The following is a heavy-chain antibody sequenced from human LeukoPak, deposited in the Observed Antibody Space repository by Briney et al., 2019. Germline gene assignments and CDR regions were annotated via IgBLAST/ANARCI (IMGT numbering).Heavy chain of an antibody. CDR2: ISWNSGSK. CDR1: GFTFDDYA. CDR3: ATPYMITFGGVIAQEDY. V-gene: IGHV3-9*01. D-gene: IGHD3-16*02. Sequence: GRSLRLSCAASGFTFDDYAMHWVRHAPGKGLEWVSGISWNSGSKGYADSVKGRFTISRDNSKNTLYLQMNSLRAEDTAVYYCATPYMITFGGVIAQEDYWGQGTLVTVSS. J-gene: IGHJ4*02.